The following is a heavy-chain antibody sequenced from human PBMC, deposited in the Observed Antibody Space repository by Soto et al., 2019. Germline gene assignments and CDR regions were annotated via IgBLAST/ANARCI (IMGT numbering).Heavy chain of an antibody. D-gene: IGHD2-2*01. CDR3: RSSTSCYDESCVDV. J-gene: IGHJ6*02. CDR1: GYSISSGNY. V-gene: IGHV4-38-2*01. CDR2: LYHIGST. Sequence: LSLTCAVSGYSISSGNYWAWIRQPPGRGLEWIGSLYHIGSTHYNTSLKSRVTISVDTSKNHFSLELSSVTAADTAIYYCRSSTSCYDESCVDVWGQGTMVTVSS.